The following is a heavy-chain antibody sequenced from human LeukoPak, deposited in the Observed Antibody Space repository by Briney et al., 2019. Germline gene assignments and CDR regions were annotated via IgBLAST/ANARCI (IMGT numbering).Heavy chain of an antibody. V-gene: IGHV6-1*01. CDR2: TYYRSKWYN. CDR1: GDSVPSNSAA. D-gene: IGHD3-22*01. J-gene: IGHJ6*01. CDR3: ARDHRYYDSSEGYYYGMDV. Sequence: RTLSLSCAISGDSVPSNSAAWNCIRQYPSRGLEWLGRTYYRSKWYNDYAVSVKSRITINPDTSKKQYSLQLNSVTHEETAVYYCARDHRYYDSSEGYYYGMDVWGEGGTVTVSS.